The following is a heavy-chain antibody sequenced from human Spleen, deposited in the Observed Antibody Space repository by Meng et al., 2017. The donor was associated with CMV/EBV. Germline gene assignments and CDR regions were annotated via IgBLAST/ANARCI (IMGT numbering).Heavy chain of an antibody. CDR2: IYYSGNT. J-gene: IGHJ4*02. V-gene: IGHV4-61*01. Sequence: ASVSTASYYWSWIRQPPGKGLEWSGYIYYSGNTRYNPSLKSRVTISVDTSKNQFSLELNSVTAADTAVYYCARVRDYYESSGYLDNWGQGTLVTVSS. CDR1: ASVSTASYY. CDR3: ARVRDYYESSGYLDN. D-gene: IGHD3-22*01.